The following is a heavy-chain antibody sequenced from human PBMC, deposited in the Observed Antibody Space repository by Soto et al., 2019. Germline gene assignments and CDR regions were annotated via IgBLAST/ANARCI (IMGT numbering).Heavy chain of an antibody. V-gene: IGHV3-21*01. J-gene: IGHJ6*03. CDR3: ARIVGFRSSTTCMAYMDV. D-gene: IGHD2-2*03. CDR1: GFTFSSYS. Sequence: PGGSLRLSCSASGFTFSSYSMNWVRQAPGKGLEWVSSTSSGSTYIYYADSVRGRFSISRDNAKNSLYLQMNSLRAEDTAVYYCARIVGFRSSTTCMAYMDVWGKGTTVTVSS. CDR2: TSSGSTYI.